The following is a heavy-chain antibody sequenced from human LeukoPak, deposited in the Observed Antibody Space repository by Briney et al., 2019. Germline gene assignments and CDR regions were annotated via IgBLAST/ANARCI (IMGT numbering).Heavy chain of an antibody. CDR1: GFPLSSYD. D-gene: IGHD2-21*01. Sequence: SGGSLRLSCAASGFPLSSYDMSWVRQAPGKGLEWVSAIGGGGGASGSTYYADSVKRRFTISRDNAKNSLYLQMNSLRAKDTAVYYCARGQAIPYSWFDPWGQGTLVTVSS. CDR3: ARGQAIPYSWFDP. J-gene: IGHJ5*02. V-gene: IGHV3-23*01. CDR2: IGGGGGASGST.